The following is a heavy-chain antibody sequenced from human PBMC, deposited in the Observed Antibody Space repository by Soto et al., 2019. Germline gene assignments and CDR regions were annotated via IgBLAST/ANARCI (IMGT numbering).Heavy chain of an antibody. CDR2: IVPVFGRP. D-gene: IGHD5-12*01. CDR3: AREGSGYNF. J-gene: IGHJ4*02. CDR1: GGSFSNFG. V-gene: IGHV1-69*13. Sequence: SVKVSCKASGGSFSNFGISWVRQAPGQGLEWMGGIVPVFGRPNYAQRFRGRLTITADESTSTGYMGLISLRSDDTAVYYCAREGSGYNFWGQGTQVTVSS.